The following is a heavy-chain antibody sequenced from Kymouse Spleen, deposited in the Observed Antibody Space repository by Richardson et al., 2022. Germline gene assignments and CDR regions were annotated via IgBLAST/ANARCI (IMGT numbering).Heavy chain of an antibody. Sequence: QVQLQQWGAGLLKPSETLSLTCAVYGGSFSGYYWSWIRQPPGKGLEWIGEINHSGSTNYNPSLKSRVTISVDTSKNQFSLKLSSVTAADTAVYYCARVSETVGGRGSYYYYGMDVWGQGTTVTVSS. J-gene: IGHJ6*02. CDR2: INHSGST. V-gene: IGHV4-34*01. D-gene: IGHD3-10*01,IGHD3-16*02. CDR3: ARVSETVGGRGSYYYYGMDV. CDR1: GGSFSGYY.